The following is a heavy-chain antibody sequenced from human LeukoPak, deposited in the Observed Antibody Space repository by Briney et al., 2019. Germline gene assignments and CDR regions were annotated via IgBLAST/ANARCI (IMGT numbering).Heavy chain of an antibody. CDR3: GRSMDSSTSRLIEY. J-gene: IGHJ4*02. V-gene: IGHV1-18*04. Sequence: ASVKVSCKASGYTFSDYYMHWVRQAPGEGLEWMGWISVYKGNTNYAQKLQGRVTMTTDTSTSTVYMELRSLRSDDTAVYYCGRSMDSSTSRLIEYWGQGTLVTVSS. CDR2: ISVYKGNT. D-gene: IGHD6-6*01. CDR1: GYTFSDYY.